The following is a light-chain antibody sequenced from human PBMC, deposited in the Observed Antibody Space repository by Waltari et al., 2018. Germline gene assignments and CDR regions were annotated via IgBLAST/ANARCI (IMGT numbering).Light chain of an antibody. CDR3: YSAADNIRV. CDR2: KDN. V-gene: IGLV3-27*01. Sequence: SYELTQPSSVSVSPGQTARITCSGDVLAKNYPRGFQQKPGQAPVLVIYKDNERPAGIPERFSGSSSGTTVTLTISGAQVEDEADYYCYSAADNIRVFGGGTKLTVL. CDR1: VLAKNY. J-gene: IGLJ3*02.